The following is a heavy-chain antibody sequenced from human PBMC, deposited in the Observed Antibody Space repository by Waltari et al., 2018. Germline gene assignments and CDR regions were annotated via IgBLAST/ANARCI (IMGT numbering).Heavy chain of an antibody. D-gene: IGHD1-26*01. CDR3: ALAGATHYYYGMDV. V-gene: IGHV2-70*04. Sequence: QVTLKESGPALVKPTQTLTLTCTFPGFPLSPTGMRVGRTRQPTGTALECLALIDWDDDEFYSTSLKTRLAISKDTSKNQVVLTMTNMDPVDTATYYCALAGATHYYYGMDVWGQGTTVTVSS. CDR1: GFPLSPTGMR. J-gene: IGHJ6*02. CDR2: IDWDDDE.